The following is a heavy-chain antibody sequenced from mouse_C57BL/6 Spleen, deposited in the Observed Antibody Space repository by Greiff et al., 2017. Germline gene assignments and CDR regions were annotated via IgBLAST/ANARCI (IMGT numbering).Heavy chain of an antibody. Sequence: EVQLQQSGPELVKPGASVKMSCKASGYTFTDYNMHWVKQSHGKSLEWIGYINPNNGGTSYNQKFKGKATLTVNKSSSTAYMELRSLTSEDSAVYYCAREGVYGSSYLLAYWGQGTLVTVSA. D-gene: IGHD1-1*01. J-gene: IGHJ3*01. CDR1: GYTFTDYN. CDR3: AREGVYGSSYLLAY. CDR2: INPNNGGT. V-gene: IGHV1-22*01.